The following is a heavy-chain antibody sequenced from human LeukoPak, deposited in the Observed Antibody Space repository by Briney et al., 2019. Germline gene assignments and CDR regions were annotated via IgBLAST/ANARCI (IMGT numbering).Heavy chain of an antibody. CDR1: GFAFSTYW. D-gene: IGHD3-10*01. Sequence: GGSLRLSCAASGFAFSTYWMHWVRQAPGKGLVWVSRIKSDGSSTTYADFVKGRFTVSKDNDKNTLYLKMRSLRADATAMYFCARVGGRGSIGGDCWGQGTLVTVSS. V-gene: IGHV3-74*03. J-gene: IGHJ4*02. CDR3: ARVGGRGSIGGDC. CDR2: IKSDGSST.